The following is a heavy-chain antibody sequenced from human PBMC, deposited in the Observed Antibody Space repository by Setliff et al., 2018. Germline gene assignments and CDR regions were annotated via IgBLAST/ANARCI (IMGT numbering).Heavy chain of an antibody. V-gene: IGHV4-39*01. CDR2: IYDSGSS. CDR1: GGSVSNSGFF. Sequence: SETLSLTCTVSGGSVSNSGFFWGWLRQAPGKGLEWIGNIYDSGSSNYNASLKSRLIITRATSKNQISLKLTSVTAADTAVYYCGRGFSRIEGWGNWFDPWGQGILVTVSS. CDR3: GRGFSRIEGWGNWFDP. J-gene: IGHJ5*02. D-gene: IGHD2-15*01.